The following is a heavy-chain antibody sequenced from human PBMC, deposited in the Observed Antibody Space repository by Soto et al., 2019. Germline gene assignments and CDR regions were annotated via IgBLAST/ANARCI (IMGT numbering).Heavy chain of an antibody. CDR1: GGSISSGGYY. D-gene: IGHD2-15*01. CDR2: IYYSGST. CDR3: AAEVVAATFYFDY. J-gene: IGHJ4*02. Sequence: LSLTCTVSGGSISSGGYYWSWIRQHPGKGLEWIGYIYYSGSTYYNPSLKSRVTISVDTSKNQFSLKLSSVTAADTAVYYCAAEVVAATFYFDYWGQGTLVTSPQ. V-gene: IGHV4-31*03.